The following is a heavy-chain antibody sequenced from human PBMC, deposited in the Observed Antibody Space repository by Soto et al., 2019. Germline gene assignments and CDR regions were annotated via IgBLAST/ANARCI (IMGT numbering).Heavy chain of an antibody. CDR3: ARNVVPAADSYYYYYMEV. Sequence: PSETLSLTCTVSGGSISSYYWSWIRQPPGKGLEWIGYIYYSGSTNYNPSLKSRVTISVDTSKNQFSLKLSSVTAADTAVYYCARNVVPAADSYYYYYMEVWGKGTTVTVSS. V-gene: IGHV4-59*08. J-gene: IGHJ6*03. CDR1: GGSISSYY. CDR2: IYYSGST. D-gene: IGHD2-2*01.